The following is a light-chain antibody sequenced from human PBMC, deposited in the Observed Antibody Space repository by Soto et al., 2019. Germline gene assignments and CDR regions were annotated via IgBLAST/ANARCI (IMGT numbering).Light chain of an antibody. CDR2: EAE. Sequence: QAVVTQPASVSGSPGQSVTISCTGTRTDVGSFLVSWYQQYPGKAPRLIVYEAEKRPSGVSNRFSGSKSANTASLTISGLQAEDEADYFCCSYAGSSTFVFGSGTKLTVL. J-gene: IGLJ1*01. V-gene: IGLV2-23*01. CDR3: CSYAGSSTFV. CDR1: RTDVGSFL.